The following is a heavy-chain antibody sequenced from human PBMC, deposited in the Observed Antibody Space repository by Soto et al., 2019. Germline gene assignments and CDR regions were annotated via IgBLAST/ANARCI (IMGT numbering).Heavy chain of an antibody. CDR3: ARDALLLRQQLVQEYYYYGMDV. V-gene: IGHV3-74*01. CDR2: INSDGSST. CDR1: GFTFSSYW. Sequence: GGSLRLSCAASGFTFSSYWMHWVRQAPGKGLVWVSHINSDGSSTSYADSVKGRFTISRDNAKNTLYLQMNSLRAEDTAVYYCARDALLLRQQLVQEYYYYGMDVWGQGTTVTVSS. J-gene: IGHJ6*02. D-gene: IGHD6-13*01.